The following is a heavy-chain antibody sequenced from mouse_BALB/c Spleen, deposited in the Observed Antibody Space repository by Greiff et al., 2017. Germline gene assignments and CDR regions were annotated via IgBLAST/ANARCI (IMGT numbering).Heavy chain of an antibody. CDR2: ISSGGSYT. D-gene: IGHD3-3*01. CDR3: TRDGHITAMDY. Sequence: EVKVVESGGGLVKPGGSLKLSCAASGFTFSSYTMSWVRQTPEKRLEWVATISSGGSYTYYPDSVKGRFTISRDNAKNTLYLQMSSLKSEDTAMYYCTRDGHITAMDYWGQGTSVTVSS. J-gene: IGHJ4*01. V-gene: IGHV5-6-4*01. CDR1: GFTFSSYT.